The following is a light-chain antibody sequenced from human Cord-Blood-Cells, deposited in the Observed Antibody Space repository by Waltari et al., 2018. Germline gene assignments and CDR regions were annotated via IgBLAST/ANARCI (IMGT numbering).Light chain of an antibody. Sequence: EIVLTQSPATLSLSPGERANLSCSASQSVSSYLAWYQQKPGQAPRLLIYDASNRATGIPARFSGSGSGTEFTLTISSLEPEDFAVDYCQQRSNWPPGGPITFGQGTRLEIK. CDR2: DAS. CDR3: QQRSNWPPGGPIT. J-gene: IGKJ5*01. V-gene: IGKV3-11*01. CDR1: QSVSSY.